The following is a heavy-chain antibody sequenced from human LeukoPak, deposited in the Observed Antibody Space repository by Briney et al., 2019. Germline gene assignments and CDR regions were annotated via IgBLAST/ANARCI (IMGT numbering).Heavy chain of an antibody. CDR2: ISWNSGGI. D-gene: IGHD1-26*01. V-gene: IGHV3-9*01. J-gene: IGHJ4*02. Sequence: PGRSLRLSCAASGFTFDDYAMHWARRAPGKGLEWVSGISWNSGGIGYADSVKGRFTISRDNAKNSLYLQMNSLRAEDTALYYCAKGFGWELHAPFDYWGQGTLVTVSS. CDR1: GFTFDDYA. CDR3: AKGFGWELHAPFDY.